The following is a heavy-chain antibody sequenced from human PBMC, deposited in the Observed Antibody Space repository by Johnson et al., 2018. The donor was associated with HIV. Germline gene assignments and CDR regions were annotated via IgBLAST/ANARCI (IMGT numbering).Heavy chain of an antibody. Sequence: QVQLVESGGGVVQPGRSLRLSCAASGFTFNRYGMHWVRQAPGKGLEWVAAISYDGSEKYYADSVKGRFTISRDNSKNTLYLQMNSLRAEDTAVYYCARLYCSSTSCYEGGGDAFDIWGQGTMVTVSS. CDR1: GFTFNRYG. CDR3: ARLYCSSTSCYEGGGDAFDI. CDR2: ISYDGSEK. V-gene: IGHV3-30*03. D-gene: IGHD2-2*01. J-gene: IGHJ3*02.